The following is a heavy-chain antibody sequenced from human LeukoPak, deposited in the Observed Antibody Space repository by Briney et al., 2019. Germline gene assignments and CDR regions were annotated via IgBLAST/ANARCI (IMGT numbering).Heavy chain of an antibody. J-gene: IGHJ4*02. CDR2: ISTSRNYI. Sequence: GGSLRLSCVVSGFTFSSYHMNWVRQAPGKGLEWVSSISTSRNYIYYADSVTGRFTISRDNAKNSLYLQMNSLRAEDTAVYYCAREGLVAPFFDYWGQGTLVTVSS. CDR3: AREGLVAPFFDY. V-gene: IGHV3-21*01. D-gene: IGHD5-12*01. CDR1: GFTFSSYH.